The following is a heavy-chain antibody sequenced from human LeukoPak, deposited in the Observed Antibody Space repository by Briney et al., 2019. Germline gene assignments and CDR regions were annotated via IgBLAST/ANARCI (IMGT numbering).Heavy chain of an antibody. CDR3: ARDEYSGSSLFDY. CDR2: ISSSSSYI. V-gene: IGHV3-21*01. J-gene: IGHJ4*02. Sequence: GGSLRLSCAASAFTFSSYSMNWVRQAPGTGLGWVSSISSSSSYIYYADSVKGRFTISRDNAKNSLYLQMNSLRAEDTAVYYCARDEYSGSSLFDYWGQGTLVTVSS. CDR1: AFTFSSYS. D-gene: IGHD1-26*01.